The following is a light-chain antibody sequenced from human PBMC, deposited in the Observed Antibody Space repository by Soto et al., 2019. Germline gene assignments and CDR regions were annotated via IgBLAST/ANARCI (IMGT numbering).Light chain of an antibody. CDR3: QQFDTSTGT. CDR2: GAS. Sequence: EIVLTQSPGTLSLSPGERATLSCSASQSVSASYLAWYQQKPGQAPRLLIYGASSRATGIPERLSGSGSGTDFTITISRLEPEDFAVYYCQQFDTSTGTFGPGTKVDIK. J-gene: IGKJ3*01. V-gene: IGKV3-20*01. CDR1: QSVSASY.